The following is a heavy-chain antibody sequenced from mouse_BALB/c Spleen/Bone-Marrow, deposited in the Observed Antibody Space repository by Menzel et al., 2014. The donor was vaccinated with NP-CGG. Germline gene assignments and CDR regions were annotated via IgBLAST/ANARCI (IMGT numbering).Heavy chain of an antibody. CDR3: TREGDSPFAY. CDR1: GYTFTSYY. CDR2: INPSNGGT. Sequence: VQLQQPGAELVKPGASVKLSCKASGYTFTSYYMYWVKQRPGQGLEWIGEINPSNGGTNFNVKFKSKATLTVDKSSSTAYMQLSSLTSEDSAVYYCTREGDSPFAYWGQGTLVTVSA. J-gene: IGHJ3*01. V-gene: IGHV1S81*02. D-gene: IGHD2-13*01.